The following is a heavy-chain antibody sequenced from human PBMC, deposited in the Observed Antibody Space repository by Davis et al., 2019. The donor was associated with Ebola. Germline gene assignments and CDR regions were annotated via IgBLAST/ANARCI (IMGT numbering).Heavy chain of an antibody. CDR3: ARDLVVVAADYFDY. V-gene: IGHV3-21*01. CDR2: ISSSSSYI. J-gene: IGHJ4*02. CDR1: GFTFSSYW. Sequence: GESLKISCAASGFTFSSYWTSRVRQAPGKGLEWVSSISSSSSYIYYADSVKGRFTISRDNAKNSLYLQMNSLRAEDTAVYYCARDLVVVAADYFDYWGQGTLVTVSS. D-gene: IGHD2-15*01.